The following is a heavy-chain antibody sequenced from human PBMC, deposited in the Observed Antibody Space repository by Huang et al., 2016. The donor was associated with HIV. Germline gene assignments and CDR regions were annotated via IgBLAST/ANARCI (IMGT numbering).Heavy chain of an antibody. D-gene: IGHD3-22*01. Sequence: QVHLQESGPGLVKPSQTLSLTCTVSGGSSISGGYYWHWIHQPPGKGLEWSGYIYYSGITSYNPSLKSRVTISVDTSKNQFSLKVTSMTAADTAVYYCGRFSYYSDSTIAQYLQLWGQGALVTVCS. CDR1: GGSSISGGYY. V-gene: IGHV4-30-4*08. J-gene: IGHJ1*01. CDR2: IYYSGIT. CDR3: GRFSYYSDSTIAQYLQL.